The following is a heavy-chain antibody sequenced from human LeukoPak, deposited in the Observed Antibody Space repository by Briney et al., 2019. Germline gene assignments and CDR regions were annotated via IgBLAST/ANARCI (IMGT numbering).Heavy chain of an antibody. J-gene: IGHJ4*02. CDR3: ARRVAVADYYFDY. CDR2: IYYSGST. Sequence: PSGTLSLTCTVSGGSISSSSYYWGWIRQPPGKGLEWIGSIYYSGSTYHNPSLKSRVTISVDASKNQFSLKLSSVTAADTAVYYCARRVAVADYYFDYWGQGTLVTVSS. D-gene: IGHD6-19*01. V-gene: IGHV4-39*01. CDR1: GGSISSSSYY.